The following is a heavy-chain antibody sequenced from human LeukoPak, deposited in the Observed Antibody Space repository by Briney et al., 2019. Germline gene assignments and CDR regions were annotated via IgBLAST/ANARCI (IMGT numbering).Heavy chain of an antibody. CDR3: ARAGDMVRGVRNWFDP. CDR2: IYYSGST. V-gene: IGHV4-31*03. J-gene: IGHJ5*02. CDR1: GGSISSGGYY. D-gene: IGHD3-10*01. Sequence: PSQTLSLTCSVSGGSISSGGYYSSWIRQHPGKGLEWIGYIYYSGSTYYNPSLKSRVTISVDTSKNQFSLKLSSVTAADTAVYYCARAGDMVRGVRNWFDPWGQGTLVTVSS.